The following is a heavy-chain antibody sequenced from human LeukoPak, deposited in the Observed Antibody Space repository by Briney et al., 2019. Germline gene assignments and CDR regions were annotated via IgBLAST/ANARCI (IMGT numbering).Heavy chain of an antibody. J-gene: IGHJ4*02. Sequence: SETLSLTCTVSGSSISSGRYYWGWLRQPPGKGLEWIGSIYYSGETNYNPPLKSRLTISVDTSKNQFSLKLGSVTAADAAVYYCATLNTSGWYFDYWGQGTLVTVSS. CDR1: GSSISSGRYY. V-gene: IGHV4-39*01. CDR3: ATLNTSGWYFDY. CDR2: IYYSGET. D-gene: IGHD6-19*01.